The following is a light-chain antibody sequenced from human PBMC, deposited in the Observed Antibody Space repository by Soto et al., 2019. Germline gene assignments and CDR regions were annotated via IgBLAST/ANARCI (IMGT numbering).Light chain of an antibody. V-gene: IGLV2-14*01. CDR3: SSYTSSSTLGV. Sequence: SVLPQPASVSGSPGQSITISCTGTSSDVGGYNHVSWYQQHPGKAPKLMIYDVSNRPSGVSNRFSGSKSGNTASLTIPGLQAEDEADYYCSSYTSSSTLGVFGTGTKVTV. J-gene: IGLJ1*01. CDR1: SSDVGGYNH. CDR2: DVS.